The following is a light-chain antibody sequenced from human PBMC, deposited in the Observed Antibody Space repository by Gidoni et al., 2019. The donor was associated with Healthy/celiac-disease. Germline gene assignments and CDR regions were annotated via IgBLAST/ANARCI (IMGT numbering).Light chain of an antibody. V-gene: IGKV1-39*01. CDR1: QSISSY. CDR3: QQSYSTPWT. Sequence: DIQMTQSPSSLFASVGDRVTITCRASQSISSYLNWYQQKPGKAPKLLIYAASSLQSGVPSRFSGSGSGTDFTLTISSPQPEDFATYYCQQSYSTPWTFGQGTKVEIK. J-gene: IGKJ1*01. CDR2: AAS.